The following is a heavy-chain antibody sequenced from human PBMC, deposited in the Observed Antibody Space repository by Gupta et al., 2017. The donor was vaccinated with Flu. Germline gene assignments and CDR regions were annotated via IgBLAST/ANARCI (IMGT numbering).Heavy chain of an antibody. D-gene: IGHD1-26*01. Sequence: QVQLQESGPGLVKPSETLSLTCTVSGGSISSYYWSWIRQPPGKGLEWIGYIYYSGSTNYNPSLKSRVTISVDTSKNQFSLKLSSVTAADTAVYYCARAGGSYGDDAFDIWGQGTMVTVSS. CDR2: IYYSGST. V-gene: IGHV4-59*01. J-gene: IGHJ3*02. CDR1: GGSISSYY. CDR3: ARAGGSYGDDAFDI.